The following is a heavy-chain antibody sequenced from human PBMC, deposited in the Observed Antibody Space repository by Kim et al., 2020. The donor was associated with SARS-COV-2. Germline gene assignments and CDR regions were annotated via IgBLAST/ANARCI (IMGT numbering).Heavy chain of an antibody. CDR3: ARDRTVLTIFGGVHPLDY. D-gene: IGHD3-3*01. Sequence: KGRFTISRDNSKNTLYLQMNSLRAEDTAVYYCARDRTVLTIFGGVHPLDYWGQGTLVTVSS. V-gene: IGHV3-30*01. J-gene: IGHJ4*02.